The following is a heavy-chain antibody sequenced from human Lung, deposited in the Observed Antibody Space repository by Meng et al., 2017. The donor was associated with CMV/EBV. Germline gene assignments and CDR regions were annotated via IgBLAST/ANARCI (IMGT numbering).Heavy chain of an antibody. J-gene: IGHJ4*02. CDR2: VSYDGSNK. CDR3: AKDLCSSSCYPDY. V-gene: IGHV3-30*18. Sequence: WAACGFVFSDYGLHGVRQAPGKGLGWVAFVSYDGSNKNYPDSVKGRFSISRDDSKNTLYVQINRLRPEDTAVYYCAKDLCSSSCYPDYWGQGTLVTVSS. CDR1: GFVFSDYG. D-gene: IGHD2-2*01.